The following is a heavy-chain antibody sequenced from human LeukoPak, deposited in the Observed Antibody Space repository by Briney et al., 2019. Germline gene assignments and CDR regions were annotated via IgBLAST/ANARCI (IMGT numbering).Heavy chain of an antibody. D-gene: IGHD4-17*01. CDR1: GFTFSSYH. V-gene: IGHV3-48*01. CDR2: ISSSSTSI. J-gene: IGHJ2*01. Sequence: PGGSLRLSCAATGFTFSSYHMHWVRQAPGKGLEWVSCISSSSTSIHYADSVKGRFTISRDNAENSLFLQMNNLRAEDTAVYYCAKKQDYGDNPWYFDLWGRGTLITVSS. CDR3: AKKQDYGDNPWYFDL.